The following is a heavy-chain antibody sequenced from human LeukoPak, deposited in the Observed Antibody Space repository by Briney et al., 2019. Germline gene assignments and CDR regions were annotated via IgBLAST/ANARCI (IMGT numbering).Heavy chain of an antibody. Sequence: GASVKVSCKVSGYTLTELSMHWVRQAPGKGLERMGGFDPEDGGTIYAQKFQGRVTMTEDTSTDAAYMELSSLRSEDTAVYYCATVTSGTGTTYWFDPWGQGTLVTVSS. CDR2: FDPEDGGT. D-gene: IGHD1-7*01. V-gene: IGHV1-24*01. CDR3: ATVTSGTGTTYWFDP. CDR1: GYTLTELS. J-gene: IGHJ5*02.